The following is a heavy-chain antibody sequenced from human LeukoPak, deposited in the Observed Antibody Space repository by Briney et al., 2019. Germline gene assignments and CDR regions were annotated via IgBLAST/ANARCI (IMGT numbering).Heavy chain of an antibody. CDR3: AKERYCSGGNCYPDDN. CDR1: GFTFTNHG. J-gene: IGHJ4*02. V-gene: IGHV3-30*02. D-gene: IGHD2-15*01. Sequence: GGSLRLSCAASGFTFTNHGMHWVRQAPGKGLDWVAFIRYDEKNYYADSVKGRFTISRDNSKNTLYLQMSSLRVEDTAIYYCAKERYCSGGNCYPDDNWGQGTLVTVSS. CDR2: IRYDEKN.